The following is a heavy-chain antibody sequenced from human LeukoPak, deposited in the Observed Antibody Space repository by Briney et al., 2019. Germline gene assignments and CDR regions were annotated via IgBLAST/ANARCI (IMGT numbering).Heavy chain of an antibody. D-gene: IGHD6-13*01. CDR2: ISAYNGNS. V-gene: IGHV1-18*01. CDR3: AREQQLIRGDY. Sequence: APVKVSCKASGYTLTSYSINWVRQAPGQRLEWMGWISAYNGNSHYTQKFQGRVTMTTDTSTSTAYMELRSLRSDDTAVYYCAREQQLIRGDYWGQGTLVTVSS. J-gene: IGHJ4*02. CDR1: GYTLTSYS.